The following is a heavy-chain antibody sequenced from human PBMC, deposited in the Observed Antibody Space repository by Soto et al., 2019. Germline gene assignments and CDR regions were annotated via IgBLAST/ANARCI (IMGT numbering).Heavy chain of an antibody. CDR2: INPGNGNT. CDR1: GYTFTSYA. Sequence: ASVKVSCKASGYTFTSYAIHWVCQAPGQRREWMGWINPGNGNTRYSQKFQGRVTISRDTSASTAYMEMSSLRFEDTAVYYCARVPRYNWNSAVDYWGHGTLVTVSS. D-gene: IGHD1-7*01. J-gene: IGHJ4*01. V-gene: IGHV1-3*01. CDR3: ARVPRYNWNSAVDY.